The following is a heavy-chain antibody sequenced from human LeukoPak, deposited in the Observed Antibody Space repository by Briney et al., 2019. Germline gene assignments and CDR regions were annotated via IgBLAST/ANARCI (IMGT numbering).Heavy chain of an antibody. CDR3: ARGRWDSSSWLPFDY. Sequence: SETLSLTCAVYGGSFSGYYWSWIRQPPGKGLEWIGEINHSGSTNYNPSLKSRVTISVDTSKNQFSLKLSSVTAADTAVYYCARGRWDSSSWLPFDYWGQGTLVTVSS. J-gene: IGHJ4*02. V-gene: IGHV4-34*01. D-gene: IGHD6-13*01. CDR1: GGSFSGYY. CDR2: INHSGST.